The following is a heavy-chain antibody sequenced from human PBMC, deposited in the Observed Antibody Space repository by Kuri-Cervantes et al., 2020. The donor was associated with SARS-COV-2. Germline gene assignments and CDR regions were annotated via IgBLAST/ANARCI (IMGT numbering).Heavy chain of an antibody. CDR2: IKQDGSEK. Sequence: GESLKISCAASGFTFSSYWMSWVRQAPGKGLEWVANIKQDGSEKYYVNSVKGRFTISRDNAKNSLYLQMNSLKAEDTAVYYCAREMYDYVWGSYPDIGGYFDYRGQGTLVTVSS. D-gene: IGHD3-16*02. J-gene: IGHJ4*02. CDR3: AREMYDYVWGSYPDIGGYFDY. CDR1: GFTFSSYW. V-gene: IGHV3-7*03.